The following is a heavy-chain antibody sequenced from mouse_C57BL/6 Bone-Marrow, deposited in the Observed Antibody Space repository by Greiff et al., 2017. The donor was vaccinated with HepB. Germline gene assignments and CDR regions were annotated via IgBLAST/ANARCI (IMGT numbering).Heavy chain of an antibody. Sequence: DVKLVESGGGLVQPGGSLKLSCAASGFTFSDYYMYWVRQTPEKRLEWVAYISNGGGSTYYPDTVKGRFTISRDNAKNTLYLQMSRLKSDDTAMYYYARHLYYDYYYSALDYWGQGTSVTVSS. CDR1: GFTFSDYY. D-gene: IGHD2-4*01. V-gene: IGHV5-12*01. J-gene: IGHJ4*01. CDR2: ISNGGGST. CDR3: ARHLYYDYYYSALDY.